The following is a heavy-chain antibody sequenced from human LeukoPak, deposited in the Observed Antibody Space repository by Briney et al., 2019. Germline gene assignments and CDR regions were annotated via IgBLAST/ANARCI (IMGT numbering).Heavy chain of an antibody. CDR2: IYPGDSDT. V-gene: IGHV5-51*01. J-gene: IGHJ6*03. Sequence: GESLKISCKGSGYRFTSYWIGWVLQLPGKGLEWMVIIYPGDSDTRYSPSFQGQVPISADKSISTAYLQWSSLKASDTAMYYCAIGSYYYYYMDVWGKGTTVTVSS. CDR3: AIGSYYYYYMDV. CDR1: GYRFTSYW. D-gene: IGHD2-15*01.